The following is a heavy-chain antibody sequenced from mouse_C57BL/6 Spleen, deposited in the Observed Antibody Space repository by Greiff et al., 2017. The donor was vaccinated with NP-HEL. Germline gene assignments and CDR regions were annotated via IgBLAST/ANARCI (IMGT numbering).Heavy chain of an antibody. D-gene: IGHD1-1*02. CDR1: GFTFTSYG. CDR3: AYGTVFGY. J-gene: IGHJ3*01. Sequence: VKLQESGAELARPGASVTLSCTASGFTFTSYGISWVKQRTGQGLEWIGEIYPRSGNPYYTEQFKGKATLTADKYSSTAYMELRILTSEHSAVYFCAYGTVFGYWGKWTLVTVSA. V-gene: IGHV1-81*01. CDR2: IYPRSGNP.